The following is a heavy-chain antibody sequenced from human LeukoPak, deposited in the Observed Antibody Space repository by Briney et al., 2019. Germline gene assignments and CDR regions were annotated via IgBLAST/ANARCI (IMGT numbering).Heavy chain of an antibody. D-gene: IGHD3-10*01. CDR1: GVPFSGYF. CDR2: IHNSGTT. V-gene: IGHV4-34*01. Sequence: SSETLSLTCAVSGVPFSGYFWSWIRQSSGKGLEWIGEIHNSGTTNYNPSLKSRVTISEDTSKNQFQLTLRSETAADTAVYYCARRYYYTLGSFPFDFWGQGTLVTVSS. CDR3: ARRYYYTLGSFPFDF. J-gene: IGHJ4*02.